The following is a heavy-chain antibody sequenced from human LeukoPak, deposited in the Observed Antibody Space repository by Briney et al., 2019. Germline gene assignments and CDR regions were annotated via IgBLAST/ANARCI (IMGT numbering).Heavy chain of an antibody. D-gene: IGHD1-26*01. CDR2: IYSGGST. J-gene: IGHJ4*02. CDR1: GFTVGSNY. V-gene: IGHV3-66*01. Sequence: GGSLRLSCAASGFTVGSNYMSWVRQAPGKGLEWVSVIYSGGSTYYADSVKGRFTISRDNSKNTLYLQMNSLRAEDTAVYYCARYSGSYYFFDYWGQGTLVTVSS. CDR3: ARYSGSYYFFDY.